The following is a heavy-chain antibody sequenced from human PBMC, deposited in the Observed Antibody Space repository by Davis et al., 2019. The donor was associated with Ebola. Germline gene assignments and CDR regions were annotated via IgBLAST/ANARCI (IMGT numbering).Heavy chain of an antibody. CDR1: GYTFTNYY. D-gene: IGHD1-26*01. CDR2: INPNDGRT. V-gene: IGHV1-46*01. CDR3: ARTSIVGTTTTASDI. Sequence: ASVKVSCKASGYTFTNYYMHWVRQAPGQGLEWMGMINPNDGRTIYAQKFQGRVTVTRDTSTTTVYMDLRSLRSDDTAVYFCARTSIVGTTTTASDIWGQGTLVTVSS. J-gene: IGHJ3*02.